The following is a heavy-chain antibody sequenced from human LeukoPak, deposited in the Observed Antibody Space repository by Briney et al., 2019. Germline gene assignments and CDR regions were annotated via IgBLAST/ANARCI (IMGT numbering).Heavy chain of an antibody. D-gene: IGHD3-10*01. CDR3: ARGRGVMKNWFDP. CDR1: GGSINSGGYY. J-gene: IGHJ5*02. CDR2: IYYSGST. V-gene: IGHV4-31*03. Sequence: PSETLSLTCTVSGGSINSGGYYWSWIRQHPGKGLEWIGYIYYSGSTYYNPSLKSRVTISVDTSKNQFSLKLSSVTAADTAVYYCARGRGVMKNWFDPWGQGTLVTVSS.